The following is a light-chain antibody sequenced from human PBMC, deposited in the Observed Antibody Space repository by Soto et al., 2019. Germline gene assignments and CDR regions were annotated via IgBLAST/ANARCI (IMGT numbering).Light chain of an antibody. J-gene: IGLJ1*01. CDR1: SSNIGSNT. CDR2: SNN. Sequence: QSVLTQPPSASGTPGQRVTISCSGSSSNIGSNTVNWYQQLPGTAPKLLIYSNNQRPSGVPDRFSGSKSGTSASLAISGLQSEDEADYSCGAWDSTMNAYVFGGRTKVTVL. V-gene: IGLV1-44*01. CDR3: GAWDSTMNAYV.